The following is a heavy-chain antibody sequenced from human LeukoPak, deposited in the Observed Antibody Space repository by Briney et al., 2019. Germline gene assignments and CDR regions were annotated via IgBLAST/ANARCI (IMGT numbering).Heavy chain of an antibody. CDR1: GGSISSSNYY. D-gene: IGHD1-26*01. CDR3: ATLGNGRTFDN. CDR2: IYYSGAT. J-gene: IGHJ4*02. Sequence: SSETLSLTCTVSGGSISSSNYYWGCIRQPPGKGLEWIGSIYYSGATFYNPSLKSRVTISVDTSKNQFSLKLSSVTAADTAVYYCATLGNGRTFDNWGQGTLSPSSQ. V-gene: IGHV4-39*07.